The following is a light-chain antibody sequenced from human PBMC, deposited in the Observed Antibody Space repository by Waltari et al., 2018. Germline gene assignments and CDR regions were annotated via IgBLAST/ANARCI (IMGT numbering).Light chain of an antibody. CDR3: SSYISSDTFEL. V-gene: IGLV2-14*03. J-gene: IGLJ2*01. Sequence: HSALTQPASVSGSPGQSLTISCTGTSSDVGGYNYVSWYQQHPGKAPKLMIFDVSKRPSGVSNRFSGSKSGNTASLTVSGLQAEDEAEYYCSSYISSDTFELFGGGTSLTVL. CDR1: SSDVGGYNY. CDR2: DVS.